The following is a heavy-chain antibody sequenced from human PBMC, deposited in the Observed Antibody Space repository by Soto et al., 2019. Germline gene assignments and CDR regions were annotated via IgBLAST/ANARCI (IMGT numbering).Heavy chain of an antibody. CDR2: IKQDGSKK. CDR1: GFTFSSYW. Sequence: GGSLRLSCVASGFTFSSYWMSWVRQAPGKGLERVANIKQDGSKKYYADSVKGRFTISRDNAKNSLYLQMSNLRAEDTAVYYCAREGQSGQDMVQAFDYWGQGTLVTVSS. J-gene: IGHJ4*02. CDR3: AREGQSGQDMVQAFDY. D-gene: IGHD2-8*01. V-gene: IGHV3-7*01.